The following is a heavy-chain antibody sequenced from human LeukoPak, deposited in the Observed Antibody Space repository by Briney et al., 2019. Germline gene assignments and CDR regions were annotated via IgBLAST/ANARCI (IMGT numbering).Heavy chain of an antibody. V-gene: IGHV4-39*02. D-gene: IGHD3-9*01. CDR1: GGSISSSSYY. J-gene: IGHJ4*02. Sequence: SETLSLTCTVSGGSISSSSYYWGWLRQPPGKGLEWIGSIFYSGTTYYNPSLKSRVTISVDTSKNHFSLKLSSVTAADTAVYYCARLAYYDILTGYYSSLSYYFDYWGQGTLVTVSS. CDR2: IFYSGTT. CDR3: ARLAYYDILTGYYSSLSYYFDY.